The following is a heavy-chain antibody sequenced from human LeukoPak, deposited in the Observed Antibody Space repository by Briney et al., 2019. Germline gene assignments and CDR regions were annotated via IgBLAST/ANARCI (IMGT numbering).Heavy chain of an antibody. Sequence: SQTLSLTCTVSGGSISSYYWSWIRQPPGKGLEWIGYIYYSGSTNYNPSLKSRVTISVDTSKNQFSLKLSSVTAADTAVYYCASGSSGWYMGAFDIWGQGTMVTVSS. J-gene: IGHJ3*02. V-gene: IGHV4-59*01. CDR1: GGSISSYY. CDR3: ASGSSGWYMGAFDI. D-gene: IGHD6-19*01. CDR2: IYYSGST.